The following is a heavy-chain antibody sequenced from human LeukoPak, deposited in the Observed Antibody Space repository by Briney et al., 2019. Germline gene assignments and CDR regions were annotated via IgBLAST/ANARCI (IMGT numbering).Heavy chain of an antibody. D-gene: IGHD3-22*01. CDR1: GYTFTGYY. V-gene: IGHV1-2*02. CDR2: INSNSGGT. Sequence: GASVKVSCKASGYTFTGYYMHWVRQAPGQGLEWMGWINSNSGGTNYAQKFQGRVTMTRDTSISTAYMELSRLRSDDTAVYYCASRSVYYDSSGYPSDYWGQGTLVTVSS. J-gene: IGHJ4*02. CDR3: ASRSVYYDSSGYPSDY.